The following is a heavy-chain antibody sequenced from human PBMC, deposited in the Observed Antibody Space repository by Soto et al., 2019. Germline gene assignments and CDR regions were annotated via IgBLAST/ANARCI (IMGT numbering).Heavy chain of an antibody. CDR3: AKGQRGYSSTARIDY. CDR1: GFTFSSYA. J-gene: IGHJ4*02. V-gene: IGHV3-23*01. D-gene: IGHD6-13*01. CDR2: ISGSGGGT. Sequence: EVQILESGGGLVQPGGSLRLSCAASGFTFSSYAMSWVRQAPGKGLDWVASISGSGGGTYYADSVKGRFTISRDNPKNPLYLQMNSMRAEDTAVYYCAKGQRGYSSTARIDYWGQGTLVTVSS.